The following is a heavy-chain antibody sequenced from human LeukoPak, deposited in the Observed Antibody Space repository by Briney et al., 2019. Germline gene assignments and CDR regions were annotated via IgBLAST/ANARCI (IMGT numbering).Heavy chain of an antibody. J-gene: IGHJ6*02. V-gene: IGHV4-4*02. D-gene: IGHD6-13*01. Sequence: SETLSLTCAVSGGSISSSNWWSWVRQPPGKGLEWIGEIYHSGSTNYNPSLKSRVTISVDKSKNQFSLKLSSVTAADTAVYYCARAASSERQQLVPPYGMDVWGQGTTVTVSS. CDR2: IYHSGST. CDR1: GGSISSSNW. CDR3: ARAASSERQQLVPPYGMDV.